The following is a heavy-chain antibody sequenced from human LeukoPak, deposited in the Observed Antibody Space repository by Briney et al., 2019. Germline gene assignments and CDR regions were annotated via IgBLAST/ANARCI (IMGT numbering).Heavy chain of an antibody. J-gene: IGHJ3*02. CDR3: ARDPHNYDNGRYQYALDM. CDR1: EFTFSNYW. V-gene: IGHV3-74*01. Sequence: RGGSLRLSCAASEFTFSNYWMHWVRQVPGKGLVWVSRIKTDGSATSYADSVRGRFTISRDNAKNTLYLQMNSLRVEDTAVYFCARDPHNYDNGRYQYALDMWGQGTMVTVSS. D-gene: IGHD3-22*01. CDR2: IKTDGSAT.